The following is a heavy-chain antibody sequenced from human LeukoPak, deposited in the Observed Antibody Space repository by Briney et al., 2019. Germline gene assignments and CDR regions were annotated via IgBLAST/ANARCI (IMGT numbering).Heavy chain of an antibody. D-gene: IGHD6-25*01. CDR3: AREAGSDAFDI. CDR2: IYSGGST. Sequence: GGSLRPSCAASGFTVSSNYMSWVRQAPGKGLEWVSVIYSGGSTYYADSVKGRFTISRDNSKNTLYLQMNSLRAEDTAVYYCAREAGSDAFDIWGQGTMVTVSS. V-gene: IGHV3-66*01. CDR1: GFTVSSNY. J-gene: IGHJ3*02.